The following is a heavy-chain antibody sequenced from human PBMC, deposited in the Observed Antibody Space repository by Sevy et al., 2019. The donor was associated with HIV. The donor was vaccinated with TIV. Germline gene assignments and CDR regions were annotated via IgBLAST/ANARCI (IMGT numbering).Heavy chain of an antibody. D-gene: IGHD3-3*01. J-gene: IGHJ4*02. Sequence: GGSLRLSCAVSGFRFDYYAMTWVRQAPGKGLKLVSTISSNGLSTYYTDSVKGRFTIFRDNFKNTLYLQMNSLRVEDTAVYFCAKDVPRDFWSAYSPGYFDYWGQGSLVTVSS. CDR2: ISSNGLST. V-gene: IGHV3-23*01. CDR1: GFRFDYYA. CDR3: AKDVPRDFWSAYSPGYFDY.